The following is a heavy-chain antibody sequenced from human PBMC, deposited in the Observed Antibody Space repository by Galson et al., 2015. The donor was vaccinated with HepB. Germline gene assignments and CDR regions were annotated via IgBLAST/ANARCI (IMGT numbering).Heavy chain of an antibody. D-gene: IGHD6-6*01. CDR3: ARKQLVAGGAFDI. V-gene: IGHV3-33*08. Sequence: SLRLSCAASGFTFSSYGMHWVRQAPGKGLEWVAVIWYDGSNKYYADSVKGRFTISRDNSKNTLYLQMNSLRAEDTAVCYCARKQLVAGGAFDIWGQGTMVTVSS. CDR2: IWYDGSNK. J-gene: IGHJ3*02. CDR1: GFTFSSYG.